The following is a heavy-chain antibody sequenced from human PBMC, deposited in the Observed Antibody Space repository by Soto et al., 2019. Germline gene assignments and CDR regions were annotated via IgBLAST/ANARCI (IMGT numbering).Heavy chain of an antibody. CDR3: ARVPSP. Sequence: QLQLQESGSGLVKPSQTLSLTCAVSGGSISSGGYSCSWIRQPPGKGLEWIGYIYPSGSTSYNPSLKDRVPTSVDPSKNPFSPKLSSVTAADATVYYCARVPSPWGQGTLATVSS. CDR2: IYPSGST. J-gene: IGHJ5*02. V-gene: IGHV4-30-2*01. CDR1: GGSISSGGYS.